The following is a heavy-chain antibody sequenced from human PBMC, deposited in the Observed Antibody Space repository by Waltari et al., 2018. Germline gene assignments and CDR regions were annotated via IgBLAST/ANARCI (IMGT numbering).Heavy chain of an antibody. Sequence: QVQLVQSGAEVKKPGASVKVSCKASGYTFTGYYMHWVRKAPGKGREWMGWINPNSGGTNYAQKFQGRVTMTRDTSISTAYMELSRLRSDDTAVYYCARGVARITIFGVVTPPAYWGQGTLVTVSS. V-gene: IGHV1-2*02. CDR2: INPNSGGT. D-gene: IGHD3-3*01. CDR3: ARGVARITIFGVVTPPAY. CDR1: GYTFTGYY. J-gene: IGHJ4*02.